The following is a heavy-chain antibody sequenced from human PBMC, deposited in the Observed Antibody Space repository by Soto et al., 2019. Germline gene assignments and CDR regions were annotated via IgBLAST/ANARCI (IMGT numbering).Heavy chain of an antibody. Sequence: SQTPSLTCAISVDSVSSNSAAWNWIRQSPSGGLEWLGRTYYRSTWSNDYAVSVKSRITIKPDPSKNQFSLQLNSVTPEYTAVYYFARDFVRTAMVPARYGMDVWGQGTTVTVSS. CDR2: TYYRSTWSN. V-gene: IGHV6-1*01. J-gene: IGHJ6*02. D-gene: IGHD5-18*01. CDR3: ARDFVRTAMVPARYGMDV. CDR1: VDSVSSNSAA.